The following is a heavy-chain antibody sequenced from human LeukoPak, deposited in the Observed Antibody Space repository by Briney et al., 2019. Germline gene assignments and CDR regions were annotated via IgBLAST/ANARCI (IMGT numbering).Heavy chain of an antibody. V-gene: IGHV1-2*02. CDR2: INPNSGGT. D-gene: IGHD3-3*01. Sequence: ASVKVSCKASEYTFTGHYIHWVRLAPGQGLEWMGWINPNSGGTNYAQKFQGRVTITTDESTSTAYMELSSLKSEDTAVYYCARAGGMGYDSPWYYYMDVWGKGTTVTVSS. CDR3: ARAGGMGYDSPWYYYMDV. J-gene: IGHJ6*03. CDR1: EYTFTGHY.